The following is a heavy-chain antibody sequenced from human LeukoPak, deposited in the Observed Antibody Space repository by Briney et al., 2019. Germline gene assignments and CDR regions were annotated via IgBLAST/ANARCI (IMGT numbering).Heavy chain of an antibody. J-gene: IGHJ4*02. CDR3: ARQMSGYDYRGDFDY. V-gene: IGHV4-38-2*02. D-gene: IGHD5-12*01. Sequence: SETLSLTCTVSNYSIKTGYFWGWLRQPPGKGLEWIGTIYHRGSTYYNPSLRSRVTISVDTSKNQFSLKLSSVTAADTAVYYCARQMSGYDYRGDFDYWGQGTLVTVSS. CDR2: IYHRGST. CDR1: NYSIKTGYF.